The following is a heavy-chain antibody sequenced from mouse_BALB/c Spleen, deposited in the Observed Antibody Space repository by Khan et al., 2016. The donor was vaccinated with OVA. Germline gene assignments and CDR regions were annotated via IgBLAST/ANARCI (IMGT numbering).Heavy chain of an antibody. CDR1: CYTFSSYW. J-gene: IGHJ3*01. V-gene: IGHV1-9*01. Sequence: QVQLQQSGAELMKPGASVKISCKATCYTFSSYWIEWVKQRPGHGLEWIGEILPGSGSTNYNEKFKGKATFTADTSSNTAYMQLSSLTSEDSAVYYCARQKTGNSVFAYWGQGTLVTVSA. CDR3: ARQKTGNSVFAY. CDR2: ILPGSGST. D-gene: IGHD2-1*01.